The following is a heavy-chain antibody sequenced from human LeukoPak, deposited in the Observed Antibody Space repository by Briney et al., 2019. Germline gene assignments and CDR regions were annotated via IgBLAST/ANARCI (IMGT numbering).Heavy chain of an antibody. Sequence: ASVKVSCKTSGYSFTDYYMHWVRQAPGQGLEWMGWIDPNSGGTSSAQKFQGRVTMTRDTSITTVYMEVNWLTSDDTAIYYCARADRLHGGPYLIGPWGQGTLVTVSS. J-gene: IGHJ5*02. D-gene: IGHD2-21*01. V-gene: IGHV1-2*02. CDR1: GYSFTDYY. CDR2: IDPNSGGT. CDR3: ARADRLHGGPYLIGP.